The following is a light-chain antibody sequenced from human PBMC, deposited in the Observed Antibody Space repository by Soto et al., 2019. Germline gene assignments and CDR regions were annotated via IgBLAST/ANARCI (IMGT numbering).Light chain of an antibody. J-gene: IGKJ5*01. V-gene: IGKV3-11*01. CDR3: HQSSNWPPVIT. Sequence: EIVLTQSPATLSLSPGERATLSCRASQSFSSYLAWYQQKPGQAPRLLIYDASKRATGIPARFSGRGSGTDFTLTISSLEPEDFAVYYCHQSSNWPPVITFGQGTRLEIK. CDR2: DAS. CDR1: QSFSSY.